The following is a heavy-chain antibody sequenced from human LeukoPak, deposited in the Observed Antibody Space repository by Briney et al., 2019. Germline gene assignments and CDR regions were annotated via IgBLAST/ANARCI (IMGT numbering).Heavy chain of an antibody. Sequence: SETLSLTCSISGDSITTNSYWWGWIRQSPGKGLEWIGSIYSSGNSYYNPSLKTRATISPDTSKNQYSLRLTSVTAADTAIYYGARRGFWDLQIGNCFDPWGQGILVIVSS. CDR1: GDSITTNSYW. D-gene: IGHD3-3*01. J-gene: IGHJ5*02. CDR3: ARRGFWDLQIGNCFDP. CDR2: IYSSGNS. V-gene: IGHV4-39*01.